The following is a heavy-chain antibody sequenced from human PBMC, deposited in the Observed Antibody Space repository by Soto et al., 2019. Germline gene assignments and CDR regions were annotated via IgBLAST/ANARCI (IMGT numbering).Heavy chain of an antibody. Sequence: GGSLRLSCAASGFTFSSYSMNWVRQAPGKGLEWVSSISSSSSYIYYADSVKGRFTISRDNAKNSLYLQMNSLRAEDTAVYYCARDRLEQLVVAAPNWFDPWGQGTLVTVSS. CDR3: ARDRLEQLVVAAPNWFDP. J-gene: IGHJ5*02. V-gene: IGHV3-21*01. D-gene: IGHD2-15*01. CDR2: ISSSSSYI. CDR1: GFTFSSYS.